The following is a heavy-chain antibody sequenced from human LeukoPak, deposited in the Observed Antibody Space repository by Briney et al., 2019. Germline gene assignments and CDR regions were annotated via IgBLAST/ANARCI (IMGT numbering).Heavy chain of an antibody. J-gene: IGHJ4*02. V-gene: IGHV3-48*04. D-gene: IGHD5-24*01. CDR2: IISSSSTI. CDR1: GFTFSSYS. Sequence: GGSLRLSCAASGFTFSSYSMNWVRQAPGKGLEWVSYIISSSSTIYYADSVKGRFTISRDNAKNSLYLQMNSLRAEDTALYYCAKDLGPGSMATSPGFDYWGQGTLVTVSS. CDR3: AKDLGPGSMATSPGFDY.